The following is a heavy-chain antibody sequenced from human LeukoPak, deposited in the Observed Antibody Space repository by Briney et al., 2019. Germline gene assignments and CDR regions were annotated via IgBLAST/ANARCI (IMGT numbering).Heavy chain of an antibody. Sequence: PSETLSLTCTVSGGSISTYYWSWIRQPAGKGLEWIGRIYTSGSTNYNPSLKSRVTMSVDTSKNQFSLKLTSVTAADTAVYYCAREGGGSFDPYYYYYMDVWGKGTTVTISS. J-gene: IGHJ6*03. CDR3: AREGGGSFDPYYYYYMDV. D-gene: IGHD2-15*01. CDR1: GGSISTYY. V-gene: IGHV4-4*07. CDR2: IYTSGST.